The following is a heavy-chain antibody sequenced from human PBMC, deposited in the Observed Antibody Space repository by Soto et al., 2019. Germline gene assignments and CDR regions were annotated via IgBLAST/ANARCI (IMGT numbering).Heavy chain of an antibody. CDR3: VRGGSNYAS. CDR1: GFTFSDSW. D-gene: IGHD4-4*01. J-gene: IGHJ5*02. V-gene: IGHV3-7*01. Sequence: GGSLRLSCTASGFTFSDSWMTWVRQAPGKGLEWVARIKPDESEKKYADSVKGRFSISRDNAKNSMYLQMDSLRGEDTAVYYCVRGGSNYASWGRGTLVTVSS. CDR2: IKPDESEK.